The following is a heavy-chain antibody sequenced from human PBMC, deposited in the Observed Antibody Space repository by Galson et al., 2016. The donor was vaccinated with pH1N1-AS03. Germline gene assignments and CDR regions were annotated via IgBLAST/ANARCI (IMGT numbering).Heavy chain of an antibody. J-gene: IGHJ4*02. CDR3: ARLFGQTRAPARDVRGY. D-gene: IGHD3-10*02. CDR1: GYYISNGYY. V-gene: IGHV4-38-2*01. CDR2: IHYSGRT. Sequence: LSLTCAVSGYYISNGYYWGWIRQPPGKGLEWIGSIHYSGRTYYSPSLKSRVTMSVDTSQNQFSLNLSSVTAEDTAVYYCARLFGQTRAPARDVRGYWGQGTLVTVSS.